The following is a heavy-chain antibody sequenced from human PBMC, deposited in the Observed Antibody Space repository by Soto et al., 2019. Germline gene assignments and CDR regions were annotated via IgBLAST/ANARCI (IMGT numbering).Heavy chain of an antibody. CDR3: AKAGRITIFGVVKLIFDY. CDR1: GFTFSSYA. V-gene: IGHV3-23*01. CDR2: ISGSGGST. Sequence: PGGSLRLSCAASGFTFSSYAMSWVRQAPGKGLEWVSAISGSGGSTYYADSVKGRFTISRGNSKNTLYLQMNSLRAEDTAVYYCAKAGRITIFGVVKLIFDYWGQGTLVTVSS. D-gene: IGHD3-3*01. J-gene: IGHJ4*02.